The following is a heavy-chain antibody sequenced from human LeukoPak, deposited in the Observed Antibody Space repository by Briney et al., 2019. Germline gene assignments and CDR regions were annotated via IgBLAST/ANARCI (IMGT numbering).Heavy chain of an antibody. Sequence: SETLSLTCAVYGGSFSGYYWSWIRQPPGKGLEWIGEINHSGSTYYNPSLKSRVTISVDTSKNQFSLKLSSVTAADTAVYYCAVYAGEYYFDYWGQGTLVTVSS. V-gene: IGHV4-34*01. CDR3: AVYAGEYYFDY. J-gene: IGHJ4*02. CDR1: GGSFSGYY. CDR2: INHSGST. D-gene: IGHD3-10*01.